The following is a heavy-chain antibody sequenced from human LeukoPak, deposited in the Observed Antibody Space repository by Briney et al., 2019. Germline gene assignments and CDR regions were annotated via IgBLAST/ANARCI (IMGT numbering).Heavy chain of an antibody. Sequence: SETLSLTCTVSGGSISSGSYYWSWIRQPAGKGLEWIGRIYTSGSTNYNPSLKSRVTISVDTSKNQFSLKLSSVTAADTAVYYCARRLLGRGNGGQPGGRGAFDIWGQGTMVTVSS. CDR1: GGSISSGSYY. D-gene: IGHD4-23*01. CDR3: ARRLLGRGNGGQPGGRGAFDI. J-gene: IGHJ3*02. CDR2: IYTSGST. V-gene: IGHV4-61*02.